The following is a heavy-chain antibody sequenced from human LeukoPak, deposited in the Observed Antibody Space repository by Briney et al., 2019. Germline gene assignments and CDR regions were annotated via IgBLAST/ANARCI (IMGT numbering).Heavy chain of an antibody. Sequence: GGTLRLSRAASGFTLCRYEMIWVPEAPGRGVGGGSYISSSGSTIYYTDSVKGRFTISRGHSNHSLYLQMDSLRAYATALYYCAKDMAAYDSSNYAGFDYWGQGTLVTVSS. CDR1: GFTLCRYE. V-gene: IGHV3-48*03. CDR2: ISSSGSTI. CDR3: AKDMAAYDSSNYAGFDY. J-gene: IGHJ4*02. D-gene: IGHD3-22*01.